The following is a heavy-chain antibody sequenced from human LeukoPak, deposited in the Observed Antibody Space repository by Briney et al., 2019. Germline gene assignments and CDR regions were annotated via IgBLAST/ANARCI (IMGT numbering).Heavy chain of an antibody. J-gene: IGHJ4*02. CDR2: NRAHNGHT. CDR1: GYTFTTYG. CDR3: ARVEDRDNVWGSYRLADY. D-gene: IGHD3-16*02. Sequence: GASVKVSYNASGYTFTTYGISWVRQAPGQGREYMGYNRAHNGHTNYAQNLQGRVTMTTDTSTSTAYMELRRLRSYDTAVYYCARVEDRDNVWGSYRLADYWGQGTLVTVSS. V-gene: IGHV1-18*04.